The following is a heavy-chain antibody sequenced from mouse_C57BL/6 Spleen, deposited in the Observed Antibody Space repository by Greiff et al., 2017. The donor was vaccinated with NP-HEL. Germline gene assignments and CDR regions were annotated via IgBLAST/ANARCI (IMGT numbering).Heavy chain of an antibody. CDR1: GYTFTSYW. V-gene: IGHV1-59*01. Sequence: QVQLQQPGAELVRPGTSVKLSCKASGYTFTSYWMHWVKQRPGQGLEWIGVIDPSDSYTNYNQKFKGKATLTVDTSSSTAYMQLSSLTSEDSAVYYCARGGIYYYGSSHPYFDYWGQGTTLTVSS. D-gene: IGHD1-1*01. CDR2: IDPSDSYT. CDR3: ARGGIYYYGSSHPYFDY. J-gene: IGHJ2*01.